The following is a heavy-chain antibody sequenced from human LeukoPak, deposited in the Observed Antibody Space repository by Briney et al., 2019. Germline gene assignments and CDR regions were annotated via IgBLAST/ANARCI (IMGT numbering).Heavy chain of an antibody. CDR3: TTADDAYYYYYDMDV. J-gene: IGHJ6*04. CDR2: IKSKTDGGTT. CDR1: GFTFSNAW. D-gene: IGHD1-1*01. V-gene: IGHV3-15*01. Sequence: GGSLRLSCAASGFTFSNAWMSWVRQAPGKGLEWVGRIKSKTDGGTTDYAAPVKGRFTISRDDSKNTLYLQMNSLKTEDTAVYYCTTADDAYYYYYDMDVWGKGTTVTVSS.